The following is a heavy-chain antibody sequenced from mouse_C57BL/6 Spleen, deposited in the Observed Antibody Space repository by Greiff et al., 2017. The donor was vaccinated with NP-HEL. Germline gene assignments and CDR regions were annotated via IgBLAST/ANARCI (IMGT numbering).Heavy chain of an antibody. CDR2: IHPNSGST. J-gene: IGHJ4*01. V-gene: IGHV1-64*01. Sequence: QVQLKQPGAELVKPGASVKLSCKASGYTFTSYWMHWVKQRPGQGLEWIGMIHPNSGSTNYNEKFKSKATLTVDKSSSTAYMQLSSLTSEDSAVYYCARSTRGYYAMDYWGQGTSVTVSS. CDR1: GYTFTSYW. CDR3: ARSTRGYYAMDY.